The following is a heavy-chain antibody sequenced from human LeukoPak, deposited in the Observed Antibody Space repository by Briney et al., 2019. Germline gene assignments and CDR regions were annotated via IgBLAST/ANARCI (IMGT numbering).Heavy chain of an antibody. J-gene: IGHJ4*02. CDR3: AGEPRSMRF. CDR1: GFTFTSYW. V-gene: IGHV3-7*01. CDR2: IKEDGSEK. Sequence: PGGSLRLSCVVSGFTFTSYWWSWVRQIPGKELEWVASIKEDGSEKHYLDSVKGRFSISRDNAKSSLYLQMSSLRVDDTAVYYCAGEPRSMRFWGLGTLVTVSS.